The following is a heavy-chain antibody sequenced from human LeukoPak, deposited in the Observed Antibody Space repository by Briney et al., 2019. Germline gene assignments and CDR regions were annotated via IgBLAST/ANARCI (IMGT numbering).Heavy chain of an antibody. D-gene: IGHD3-22*01. J-gene: IGHJ4*02. CDR1: GGTFSSYA. CDR2: IIPIFGTA. V-gene: IGHV1-69*05. Sequence: ASVKVSCKASGGTFSSYAISWVRQAPGQGLEWMGRIIPIFGTANYAQKFQGRVTITTDEYASTAYMELSSLRSEDTAVYYCAKGSWAIVVVITTDYWGQGTLVTVSS. CDR3: AKGSWAIVVVITTDY.